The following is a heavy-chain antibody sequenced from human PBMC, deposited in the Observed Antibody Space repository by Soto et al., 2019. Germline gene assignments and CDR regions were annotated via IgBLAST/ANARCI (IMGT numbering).Heavy chain of an antibody. D-gene: IGHD6-13*01. V-gene: IGHV3-23*01. CDR1: GFTFSNYA. CDR2: ISGSGGST. Sequence: EVQLLESGGALVQPGGSLRLSCAASGFTFSNYAVTWFRQAPGKGLEWVSTISGSGGSTYYADSVKGRFTISRDNSKNTLYLQMNSLRAEDTAVYYCAKDQGSSWYEIDYWGQGTLVTVSS. J-gene: IGHJ4*02. CDR3: AKDQGSSWYEIDY.